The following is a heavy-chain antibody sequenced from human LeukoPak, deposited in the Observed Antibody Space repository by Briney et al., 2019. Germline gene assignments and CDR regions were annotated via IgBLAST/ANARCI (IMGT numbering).Heavy chain of an antibody. CDR1: GYSITSGYY. CDR2: IHHSGST. CDR3: ARADAGY. J-gene: IGHJ4*02. V-gene: IGHV4-38-2*02. Sequence: PSETLSLTCTVSGYSITSGYYWGWIRQPPGKGLESIGSIHHSGSTYYNPSLKSRVTISVDTSKNQFSLKLTSVTAADTAVYYCARADAGYWGQGILVTVSS. D-gene: IGHD3-10*01.